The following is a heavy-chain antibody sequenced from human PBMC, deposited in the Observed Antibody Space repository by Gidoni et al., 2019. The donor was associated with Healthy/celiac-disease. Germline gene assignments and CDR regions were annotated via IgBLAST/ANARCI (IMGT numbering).Heavy chain of an antibody. J-gene: IGHJ4*02. CDR1: GFTFRSYA. CDR3: ARVGCSSTSCYTFDY. Sequence: QVQLVESGGGVVQPGRSLRPSCAASGFTFRSYAMHWVRPAPGKGLEWVAVISYDGSNKYYADSVKGRFTISRDNSKNTLYLQMNSLRAEDTAVYYCARVGCSSTSCYTFDYWGQGTLVTVSS. D-gene: IGHD2-2*02. CDR2: ISYDGSNK. V-gene: IGHV3-30*04.